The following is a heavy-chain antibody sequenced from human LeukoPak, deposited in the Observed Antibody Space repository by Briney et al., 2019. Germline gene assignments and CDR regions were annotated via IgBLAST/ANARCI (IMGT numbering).Heavy chain of an antibody. Sequence: PGGSLRLSCAASGFTFDDYAMHWVRQAPGKGLEWVSLISGDGGSTYYADSVKGRFTISRDNSKNSLYLQMNSLRTEDTALYYCAKDADSSGYFRLFDYWGQGTLVTVSS. CDR1: GFTFDDYA. CDR3: AKDADSSGYFRLFDY. CDR2: ISGDGGST. J-gene: IGHJ4*02. D-gene: IGHD3-22*01. V-gene: IGHV3-43*02.